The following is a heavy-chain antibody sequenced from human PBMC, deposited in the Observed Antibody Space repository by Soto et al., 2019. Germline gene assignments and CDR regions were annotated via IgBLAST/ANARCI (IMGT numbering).Heavy chain of an antibody. V-gene: IGHV3-30-3*01. CDR1: GFTFSSYA. Sequence: GGSLRLSCAASGFTFSSYAMHWVRQAPGKGLEWVAVISYDGSNKYYADSVKGRFTISRDNSKNTLYLQMNSLRAEDTAVYYCARSHDPFYYYYGMEVWGQGTTVTVSS. J-gene: IGHJ6*02. CDR3: ARSHDPFYYYYGMEV. D-gene: IGHD3-3*01. CDR2: ISYDGSNK.